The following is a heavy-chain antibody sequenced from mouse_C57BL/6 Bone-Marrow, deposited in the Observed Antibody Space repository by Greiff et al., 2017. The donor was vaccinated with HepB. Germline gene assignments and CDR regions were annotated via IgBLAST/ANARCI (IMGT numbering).Heavy chain of an antibody. J-gene: IGHJ2*01. Sequence: EVQRVESGEGLVKPGGSLKLSCAASGFTFSSYAMSWVRQTPEKRLAWVAYISSGGDYIYYADTVKGRFTISRDNARNTLYLQMSSLKSEDTAMYYCTRDRGIRYFDYWGQGTTLTVSS. CDR1: GFTFSSYA. D-gene: IGHD2-14*01. CDR3: TRDRGIRYFDY. CDR2: ISSGGDYI. V-gene: IGHV5-9-1*02.